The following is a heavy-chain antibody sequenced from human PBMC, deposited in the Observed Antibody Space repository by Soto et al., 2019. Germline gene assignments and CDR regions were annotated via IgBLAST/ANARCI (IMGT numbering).Heavy chain of an antibody. Sequence: GSLRLSCAASGFTFCSYAISWVRQAPGKGLEWVSAISGSGGSTYYADSVRGRFTISRDNSKNTLYLQMNSLRAEDTAVYYCAKVGDFWSGYYYYFDYWGQGTLVTVSS. D-gene: IGHD3-3*01. V-gene: IGHV3-23*01. CDR3: AKVGDFWSGYYYYFDY. CDR1: GFTFCSYA. CDR2: ISGSGGST. J-gene: IGHJ4*02.